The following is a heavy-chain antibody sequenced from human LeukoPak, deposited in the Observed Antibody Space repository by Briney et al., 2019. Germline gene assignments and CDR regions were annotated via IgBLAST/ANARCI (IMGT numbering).Heavy chain of an antibody. CDR2: ISAYNGNT. CDR1: GYTFTSYG. J-gene: IGHJ4*02. Sequence: ASVKVSCKASGYTFTSYGISWVRQAPGQGLEWMGWISAYNGNTNYAQKLQGRVTMTTDTSTSTAYMELRSLRSDDTAVYYCARAPAGYSSRWYYFDYWGQGTLVTVSS. D-gene: IGHD6-13*01. CDR3: ARAPAGYSSRWYYFDY. V-gene: IGHV1-18*01.